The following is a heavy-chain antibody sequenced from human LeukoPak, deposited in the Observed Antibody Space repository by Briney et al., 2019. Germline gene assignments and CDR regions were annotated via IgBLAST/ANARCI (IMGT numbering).Heavy chain of an antibody. CDR2: INPNSGGT. CDR3: ARGAGLTILTGTTDY. Sequence: ASVKVSCKASGYTFTGYYMHWVRQAPGQGLEWMGWINPNSGGTNYAQKFQGRVTMTRDTSISTAYMELNRLRSDDTAVYYCARGAGLTILTGTTDYWGQGTLVTVSS. J-gene: IGHJ4*02. V-gene: IGHV1-2*02. CDR1: GYTFTGYY. D-gene: IGHD1-7*01.